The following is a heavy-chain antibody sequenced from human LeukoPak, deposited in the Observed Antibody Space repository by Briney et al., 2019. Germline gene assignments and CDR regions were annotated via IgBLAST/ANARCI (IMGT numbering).Heavy chain of an antibody. CDR3: ARGQRGYSYGYLIDY. Sequence: ASVKVSCEASGYTFTSYDINWVRQATGQGLEWMGWMNPNSGNTGYPQKFQGRVTITRNTSISTAYMELSSLRSEDTAVYYCARGQRGYSYGYLIDYWGQGTLVTVSS. CDR1: GYTFTSYD. V-gene: IGHV1-8*03. J-gene: IGHJ4*02. CDR2: MNPNSGNT. D-gene: IGHD5-18*01.